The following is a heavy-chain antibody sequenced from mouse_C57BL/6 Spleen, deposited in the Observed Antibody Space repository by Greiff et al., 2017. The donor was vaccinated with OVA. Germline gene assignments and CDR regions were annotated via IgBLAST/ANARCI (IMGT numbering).Heavy chain of an antibody. V-gene: IGHV14-4*01. CDR1: GFNIKDDY. Sequence: VQLQQSGAELVRPGASVKLSCTASGFNIKDDYMHWVKQRPEQGLEWIGWIDPENGDTESASKFQGKATITADTSSNTAYLQLSSLTSEDTAVYYGTQPTIGTLRYFDVWGTGTTVTVSS. D-gene: IGHD2-5*01. J-gene: IGHJ1*03. CDR3: TQPTIGTLRYFDV. CDR2: IDPENGDT.